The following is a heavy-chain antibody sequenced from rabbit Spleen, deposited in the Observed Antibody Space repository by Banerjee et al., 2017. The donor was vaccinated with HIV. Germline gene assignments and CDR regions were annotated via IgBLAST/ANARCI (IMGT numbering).Heavy chain of an antibody. D-gene: IGHD4-1*01. CDR1: GVSFSSSYY. Sequence: QEQLEESGGGLVKPEGSLTLTCKASGVSFSSSYYMCWVRQAPGKGLESIACIYPDSSGSTYYASWAKGRFTISKTSSTTVTLQMTSLTAADTAAYFCARDGYSRGWGIILYYFNLWGPGTLVTVS. CDR3: ARDGYSRGWGIILYYFNL. V-gene: IGHV1S45*01. CDR2: IYPDSSGST. J-gene: IGHJ4*01.